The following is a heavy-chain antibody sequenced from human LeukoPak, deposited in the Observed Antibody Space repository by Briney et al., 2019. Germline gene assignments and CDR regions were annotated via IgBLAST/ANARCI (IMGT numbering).Heavy chain of an antibody. CDR1: GFTFSSYG. CDR3: AKAWIQLWLQGNYFDY. V-gene: IGHV3-30*18. Sequence: PGGSLRLSCAASGFTFSSYGMHWVRQAPGKGLEWVAVISYDGSNKYYADSVKGRFTISRDNSKNTLYLQMNSLRAEDTAVYYCAKAWIQLWLQGNYFDYWGQGTLVTVSS. J-gene: IGHJ4*02. D-gene: IGHD5-18*01. CDR2: ISYDGSNK.